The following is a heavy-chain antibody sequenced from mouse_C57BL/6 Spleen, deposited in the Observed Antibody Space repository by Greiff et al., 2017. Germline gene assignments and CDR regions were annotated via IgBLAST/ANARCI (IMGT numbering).Heavy chain of an antibody. V-gene: IGHV1-80*01. CDR1: GYAFSSYW. D-gene: IGHD1-1*01. J-gene: IGHJ2*01. CDR3: ARDGPLLRYFDY. Sequence: QVQLKQSGAELVKPGASVKISCKASGYAFSSYWMNWVKQRPGKGLEWIGQIYPGDGDTNYNGKFKGKATLTADKSSSTAYMQLSSLTSEDSAVYFCARDGPLLRYFDYWGQGTTLTVSS. CDR2: IYPGDGDT.